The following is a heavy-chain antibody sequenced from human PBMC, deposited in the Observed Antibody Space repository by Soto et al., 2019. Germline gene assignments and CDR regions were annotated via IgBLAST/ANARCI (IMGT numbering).Heavy chain of an antibody. CDR3: AKQLELRSGMFDP. J-gene: IGHJ5*02. CDR1: GYTFTSYG. D-gene: IGHD1-7*01. V-gene: IGHV1-18*01. Sequence: ASVKVSCKASGYTFTSYGISWVRQAPGQGLEWMGWISAYNGNTNYAQKLQGRVTMTTDTSTSTAYIELRSLRSDDTAVYYCAKQLELRSGMFDPWGQGTLVTVSS. CDR2: ISAYNGNT.